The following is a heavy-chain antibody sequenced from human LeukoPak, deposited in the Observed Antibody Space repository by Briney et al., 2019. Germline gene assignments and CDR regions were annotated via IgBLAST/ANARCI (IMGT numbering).Heavy chain of an antibody. CDR1: GYSLTSYY. Sequence: ASVKVSCKASGYSLTSYYMHWVRQAPGQGLEWMGIINPSGGSTRYAQKFQGRVTMTRDTSTSTVYMEVSSLRSEDTAIYYCARAPGYCTSGSCSWFDYWGQGILVTVSS. V-gene: IGHV1-46*01. D-gene: IGHD2-15*01. CDR3: ARAPGYCTSGSCSWFDY. CDR2: INPSGGST. J-gene: IGHJ4*02.